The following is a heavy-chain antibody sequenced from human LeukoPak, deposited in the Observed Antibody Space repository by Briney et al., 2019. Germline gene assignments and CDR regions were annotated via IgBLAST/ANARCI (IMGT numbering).Heavy chain of an antibody. CDR3: ARDVTMIVVAHFDY. CDR1: GFTFSSYW. D-gene: IGHD3-22*01. J-gene: IGHJ4*02. CDR2: IKQDGSEK. V-gene: IGHV3-7*05. Sequence: GESLRLSCAASGFTFSSYWMSWVRQAPGKGLEWVANIKQDGSEKYYVDSVKGRFTISRDNAKNSLYLQMNSLRAEDTAVYYCARDVTMIVVAHFDYWGQGTLVTVSS.